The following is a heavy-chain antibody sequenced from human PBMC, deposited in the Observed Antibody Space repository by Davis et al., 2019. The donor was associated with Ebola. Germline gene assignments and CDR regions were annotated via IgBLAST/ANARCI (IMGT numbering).Heavy chain of an antibody. D-gene: IGHD2-15*01. J-gene: IGHJ4*02. V-gene: IGHV3-20*04. CDR2: INWDGGDT. Sequence: GESLKISCAASGFTFSSYWMSWVRQAPGKGLEWVSTINWDGGDTAYADSVKGRFTISRDNAKNSLYLQMNSLRAEDTAVYYCARGGEDIVVVVAATPFDYWGQGTLVTVSS. CDR1: GFTFSSYW. CDR3: ARGGEDIVVVVAATPFDY.